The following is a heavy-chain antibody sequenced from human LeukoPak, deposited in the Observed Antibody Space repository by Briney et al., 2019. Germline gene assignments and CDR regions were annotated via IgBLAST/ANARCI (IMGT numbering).Heavy chain of an antibody. D-gene: IGHD3-16*01. CDR3: ATLGGSIDY. CDR1: GGVITSFY. V-gene: IGHV4-59*08. Sequence: SETLSLTCPVSGGVITSFYWSWIRQSPGKGLECVGSTFSSGSATYNPSLKSRVTIAVDRSQSLFSLKLTSVTAADTAIYYCATLGGSIDYWGRGTLVAVSS. CDR2: TFSSGSA. J-gene: IGHJ4*02.